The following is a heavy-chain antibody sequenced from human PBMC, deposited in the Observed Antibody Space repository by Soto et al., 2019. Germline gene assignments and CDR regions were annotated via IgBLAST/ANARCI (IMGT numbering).Heavy chain of an antibody. J-gene: IGHJ5*02. Sequence: PSETLSLTCTVSGGSISSGGYYWSWIRQHPGKGLEWIGYIYYSGSTYYNPSLKSRVTISVDTSKNQFSLKLSSVTAADTAVYYCARSVVVVVAATRSVGWFDPWGQGTLVTVSS. CDR2: IYYSGST. V-gene: IGHV4-31*03. CDR3: ARSVVVVVAATRSVGWFDP. CDR1: GGSISSGGYY. D-gene: IGHD2-15*01.